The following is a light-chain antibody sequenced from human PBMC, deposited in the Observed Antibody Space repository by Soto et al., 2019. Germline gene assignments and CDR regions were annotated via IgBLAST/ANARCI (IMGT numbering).Light chain of an antibody. Sequence: EIVLTQSPGTLSLSPGERATLSCRASQSVDSFLAWFQQKPGQAPRLLIYGASNRAAGIPDRFSGSGSGTDFALTITILEPDDFAVYYCHHYVGSPWAFGQGTQVEV. V-gene: IGKV3-20*01. J-gene: IGKJ1*01. CDR2: GAS. CDR3: HHYVGSPWA. CDR1: QSVDSF.